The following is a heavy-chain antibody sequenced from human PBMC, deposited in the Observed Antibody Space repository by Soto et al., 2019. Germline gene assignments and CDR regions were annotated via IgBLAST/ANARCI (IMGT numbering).Heavy chain of an antibody. D-gene: IGHD3-22*01. V-gene: IGHV3-23*01. Sequence: GGSLRLSCAASGFTFSSYAMSWVRQAPGKGLEWVSAISGSGGSTYYADSVKGRFTISRDNSKNTLYLQMNSLRAEDTAVYYCGNYEPGITMIVVVDPFWGQGTLVTVSS. J-gene: IGHJ4*02. CDR2: ISGSGGST. CDR3: GNYEPGITMIVVVDPF. CDR1: GFTFSSYA.